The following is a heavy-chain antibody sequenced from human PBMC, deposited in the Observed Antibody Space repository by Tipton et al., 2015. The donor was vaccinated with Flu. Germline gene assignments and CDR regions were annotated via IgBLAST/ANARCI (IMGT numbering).Heavy chain of an antibody. J-gene: IGHJ4*02. Sequence: SLRLSCAASGFTFDDYAMHWVQQAPGKGLEWVSGISWNSGSIGYADSVKGRFTISRDNAKNSLYLQMNSLRAEDTALYYCAKDTGGYPKALGDYSYWGQGTLVTVSS. CDR3: AKDTGGYPKALGDYSY. V-gene: IGHV3-9*01. D-gene: IGHD4-11*01. CDR2: ISWNSGSI. CDR1: GFTFDDYA.